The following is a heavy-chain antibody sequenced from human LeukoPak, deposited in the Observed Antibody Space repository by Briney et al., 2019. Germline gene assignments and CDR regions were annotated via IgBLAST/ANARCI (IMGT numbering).Heavy chain of an antibody. CDR2: IYYTGNT. D-gene: IGHD4-11*01. CDR3: TTTRAHQFDF. J-gene: IGHJ4*02. CDR1: GGSVSSGDYY. Sequence: SQTLSLTCTVSGGSVSSGDYYWTWIRQHPGKGLEWTGFIYYTGNTYYNPSLKSRLTMSLDTSKNQFSLKLSSVTAADTAVYYCTTTRAHQFDFWGQGTLVTVSS. V-gene: IGHV4-31*03.